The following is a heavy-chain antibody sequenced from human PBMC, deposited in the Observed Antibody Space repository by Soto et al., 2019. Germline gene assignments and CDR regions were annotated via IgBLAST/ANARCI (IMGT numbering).Heavy chain of an antibody. Sequence: QVQLVQSRAEVKKPGASVKVFCTASGYTLTSYGISWVRQAPGQGLEWVGWISHYNGNTNYAQKLQDRVTLTTDTSTSTAYMELRSLTPDDPAVYYCARADFDFWSGYSPFDYRGQGTLVTVSS. V-gene: IGHV1-18*01. J-gene: IGHJ4*02. CDR3: ARADFDFWSGYSPFDY. D-gene: IGHD3-3*01. CDR1: GYTLTSYG. CDR2: ISHYNGNT.